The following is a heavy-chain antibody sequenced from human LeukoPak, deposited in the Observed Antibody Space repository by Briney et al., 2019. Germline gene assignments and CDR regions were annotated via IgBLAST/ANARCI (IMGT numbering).Heavy chain of an antibody. CDR3: ANFLTGFGTDY. CDR1: GFTFSSYA. Sequence: GGSLRLSCAASGFTFSSYAMSWVRQAPGKGLEWVSAISGSGGRTYYADSVKGRFTISRDNSKNTLYLQMNSLRAEDTAVYYCANFLTGFGTDYWGQGTLVTVSS. V-gene: IGHV3-23*01. CDR2: ISGSGGRT. D-gene: IGHD3-9*01. J-gene: IGHJ4*02.